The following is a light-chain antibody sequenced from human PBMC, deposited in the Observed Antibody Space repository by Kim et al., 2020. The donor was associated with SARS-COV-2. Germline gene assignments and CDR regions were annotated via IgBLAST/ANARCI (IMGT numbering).Light chain of an antibody. Sequence: EIVMTQSPATLSLSPGERATLSCRGSQSVSSNLAWYQQKPGQAPRLLIYGASTRATGIPARFSGSGSGTEFTLTISSLQPEDFAVYYCQQRNIWPRTFGEGTQVDI. CDR2: GAS. CDR3: QQRNIWPRT. J-gene: IGKJ4*01. CDR1: QSVSSN. V-gene: IGKV3-15*01.